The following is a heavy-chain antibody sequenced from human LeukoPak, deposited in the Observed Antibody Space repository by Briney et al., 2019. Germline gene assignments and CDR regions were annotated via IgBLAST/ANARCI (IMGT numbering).Heavy chain of an antibody. D-gene: IGHD6-6*01. Sequence: GGSLRLSCAASGFTFSSYWMCWVRQAPGKGLEWVANIKQDGSEKYYVDSVKGRFTISRDNAKNSLYLQMNSLRAEDTAVYYCARDLAARYYYYGMDVWGQGTTVTVSS. CDR3: ARDLAARYYYYGMDV. V-gene: IGHV3-7*03. CDR1: GFTFSSYW. CDR2: IKQDGSEK. J-gene: IGHJ6*02.